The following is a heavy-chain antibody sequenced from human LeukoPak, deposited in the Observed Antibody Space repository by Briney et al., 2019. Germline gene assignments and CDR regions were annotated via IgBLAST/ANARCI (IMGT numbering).Heavy chain of an antibody. V-gene: IGHV1-24*01. Sequence: ASVKVSCKVSGYTLTELSMHWVRQAPGKGLEWMGGFDPEDGETIYAQKFQGRVTMTEDTSTDTAYMELSSLRSEDTAVYYCATATYYDFWSGYMPLGYWGQGTLVTVSS. J-gene: IGHJ4*02. CDR2: FDPEDGET. CDR3: ATATYYDFWSGYMPLGY. CDR1: GYTLTELS. D-gene: IGHD3-3*01.